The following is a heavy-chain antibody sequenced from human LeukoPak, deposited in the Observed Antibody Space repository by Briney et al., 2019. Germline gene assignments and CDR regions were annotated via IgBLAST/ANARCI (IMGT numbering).Heavy chain of an antibody. CDR1: GGSISSYY. CDR2: IYHSGST. CDR3: ARGPYSGSYYYWFDP. J-gene: IGHJ5*02. D-gene: IGHD1-26*01. Sequence: SETLSLTCTVSGGSISSYYWGWIRQPPGKGLEWIGSIYHSGSTYYNPSLKSRVTISVDTSKNQFSLKLSSVTAADTAVYYCARGPYSGSYYYWFDPWGQGTLVTVSS. V-gene: IGHV4-39*07.